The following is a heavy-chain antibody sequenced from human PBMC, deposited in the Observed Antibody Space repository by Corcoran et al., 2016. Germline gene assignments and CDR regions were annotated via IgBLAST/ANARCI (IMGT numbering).Heavy chain of an antibody. D-gene: IGHD3-3*01. CDR1: GGSFSGYY. J-gene: IGHJ4*02. CDR2: INHSGST. V-gene: IGHV4-34*01. Sequence: QVQLQQWGAGLLKPSETLSLTCAVYGGSFSGYYWSWIRQPPGKGLEWIGEINHSGSTNYNPSLKSRVTISVDTSKNQFSLKLSSVTAADTAVYYCARSITIFGVVTLDDWGQGTLVTVSS. CDR3: ARSITIFGVVTLDD.